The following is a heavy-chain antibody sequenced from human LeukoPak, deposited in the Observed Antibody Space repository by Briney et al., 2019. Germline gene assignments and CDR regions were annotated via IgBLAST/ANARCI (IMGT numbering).Heavy chain of an antibody. V-gene: IGHV3-23*01. Sequence: GGSLRLSCTASGFTFGDYAMSWVRQAPGKGLEWVSGISGSGGSTYYADSVKGRFTISRDNSKNTLYLQMNSLRAEDTAVYYCAKCDYDILTASLGNYFDYWGQGTLVTVSS. CDR2: ISGSGGST. CDR1: GFTFGDYA. D-gene: IGHD3-9*01. J-gene: IGHJ4*02. CDR3: AKCDYDILTASLGNYFDY.